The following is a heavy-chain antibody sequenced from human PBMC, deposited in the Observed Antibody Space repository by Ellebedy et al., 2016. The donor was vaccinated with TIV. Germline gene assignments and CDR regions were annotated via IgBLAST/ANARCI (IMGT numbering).Heavy chain of an antibody. CDR3: ARDWGSNYFGSGSQSYCFDY. D-gene: IGHD3-10*01. V-gene: IGHV1-3*01. Sequence: ASVKVSCXASGYNFNRYALHWVRQAPGQRLEWMGWINAGQGNTKYSQKFQGRVTITKDTSATTTYMELSSLRSEDTAVYYCARDWGSNYFGSGSQSYCFDYWGQGTLVTVSS. J-gene: IGHJ4*02. CDR1: GYNFNRYA. CDR2: INAGQGNT.